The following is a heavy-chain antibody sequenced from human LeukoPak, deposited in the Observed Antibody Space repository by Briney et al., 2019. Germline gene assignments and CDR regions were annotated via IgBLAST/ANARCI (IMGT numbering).Heavy chain of an antibody. D-gene: IGHD3-3*01. V-gene: IGHV3-30*18. Sequence: GGSLRLSCAASGFTFSSYGMPWVRQAPGKGLEWVAVISYDGSNKYYADSVKGRFTISRDNSKNTLYLQMNSLRAEDTAVYYCAKHWTGYYDFWSGYEEGDYWGQGTLVTASS. CDR1: GFTFSSYG. J-gene: IGHJ4*02. CDR3: AKHWTGYYDFWSGYEEGDY. CDR2: ISYDGSNK.